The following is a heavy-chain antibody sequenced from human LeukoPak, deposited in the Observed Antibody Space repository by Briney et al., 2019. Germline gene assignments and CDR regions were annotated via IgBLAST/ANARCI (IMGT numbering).Heavy chain of an antibody. J-gene: IGHJ4*02. V-gene: IGHV4-61*02. D-gene: IGHD6-19*01. CDR3: ARGYKKYSSGWYGGGYYFDY. CDR2: IYTSGST. CDR1: GGSISSGSYY. Sequence: SQTLSLTCTVSGGSISSGSYYWSWIRQPAGKGLEWIGRIYTSGSTNYNPSLKSRVTISLDTSTNPFSLKLSSVTAADTAVYYCARGYKKYSSGWYGGGYYFDYWGQGTLVTVSS.